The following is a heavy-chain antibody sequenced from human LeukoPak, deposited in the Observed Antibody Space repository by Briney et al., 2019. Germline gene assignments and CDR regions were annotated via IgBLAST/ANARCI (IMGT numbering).Heavy chain of an antibody. V-gene: IGHV1-2*02. CDR2: INPNSGGT. J-gene: IGHJ2*01. Sequence: ASVKVSCKASGYTFTGSYIHWVRQAPGQGLEWMEWINPNSGGTEFAQKFQGRVTMTRDTSISTAYMELSRLRSDDTAVYYCARRTPVAGTYWNFDLWGRGTLVTVSS. D-gene: IGHD6-19*01. CDR1: GYTFTGSY. CDR3: ARRTPVAGTYWNFDL.